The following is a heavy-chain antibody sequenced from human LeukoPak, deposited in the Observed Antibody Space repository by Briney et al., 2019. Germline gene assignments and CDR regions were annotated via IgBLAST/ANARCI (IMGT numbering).Heavy chain of an antibody. CDR1: GGTFSSYA. J-gene: IGHJ5*02. CDR3: ARDQASGYEPIPINWFDP. D-gene: IGHD5-12*01. V-gene: IGHV1-69*05. CDR2: IIPILGTA. Sequence: ASVKVSCKASGGTFSSYAISWVRQAPGQGLEWMGGIIPILGTANYAQKFQGRVTITTDESTSTAYMELSSLRSEDTAVYYCARDQASGYEPIPINWFDPWGQGTLVTVSS.